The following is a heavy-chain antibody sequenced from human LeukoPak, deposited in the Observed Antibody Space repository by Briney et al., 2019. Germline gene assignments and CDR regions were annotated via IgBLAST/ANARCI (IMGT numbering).Heavy chain of an antibody. Sequence: PGGSLRLSCAASGFTFSHCAMSWVRQAPGKGLEWVSAISGSGDNIYFADSVRGRFTISRDNSKSTLFLQMDSLRAEDTAVYYCAKVSEYDFWSGYYTGYYMDVWGKGTTVTVSS. CDR3: AKVSEYDFWSGYYTGYYMDV. D-gene: IGHD3-3*01. V-gene: IGHV3-23*01. CDR1: GFTFSHCA. CDR2: ISGSGDNI. J-gene: IGHJ6*03.